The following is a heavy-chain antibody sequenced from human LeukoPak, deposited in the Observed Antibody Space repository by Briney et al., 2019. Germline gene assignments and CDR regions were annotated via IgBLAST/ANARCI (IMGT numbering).Heavy chain of an antibody. CDR1: GYSFTNYW. D-gene: IGHD3-9*01. CDR3: ARQSRQSLTPNGVSFSYYMDV. J-gene: IGHJ6*03. Sequence: GESLKISCKASGYSFTNYWIGWARQMPGKGLVWMGIIYPGDSDTRYSPSFQGQVTISADKSISTAYLQWSSLKASDTAMYYCARQSRQSLTPNGVSFSYYMDVWGKGTTVTVSS. CDR2: IYPGDSDT. V-gene: IGHV5-51*01.